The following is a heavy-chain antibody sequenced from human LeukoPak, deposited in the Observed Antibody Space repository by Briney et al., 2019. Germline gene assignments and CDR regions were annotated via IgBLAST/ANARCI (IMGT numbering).Heavy chain of an antibody. Sequence: SVRVSCKGSGGTFSSYAISWVRQAPGQGLEWMGRIIPILGIANYAQKFQGRVTITADKSTSTAYMELSSLRSEDTAVYYCARDPAVPQGYWGQGTLVTVSS. CDR1: GGTFSSYA. CDR2: IIPILGIA. D-gene: IGHD2-2*01. J-gene: IGHJ4*02. CDR3: ARDPAVPQGY. V-gene: IGHV1-69*04.